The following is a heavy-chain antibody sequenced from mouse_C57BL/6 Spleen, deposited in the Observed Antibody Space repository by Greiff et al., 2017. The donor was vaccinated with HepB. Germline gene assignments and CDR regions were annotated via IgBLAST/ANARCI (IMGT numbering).Heavy chain of an antibody. D-gene: IGHD2-1*01. J-gene: IGHJ2*01. CDR3: ARGGLYYGNLDY. CDR1: GYTFTSYW. CDR2: IDPSDSYT. V-gene: IGHV1-69*01. Sequence: QVQLQQPGAELVMPGASVKLSCKASGYTFTSYWMHWVKQRPGQGLEWIGEIDPSDSYTNYNQKFKGKSTLIVDKPSSTAYMQLSSLTSEDSAVYYCARGGLYYGNLDYWGQGTTLTVSS.